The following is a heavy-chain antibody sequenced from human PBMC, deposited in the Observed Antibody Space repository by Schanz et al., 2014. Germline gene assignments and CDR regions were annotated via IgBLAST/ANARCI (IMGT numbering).Heavy chain of an antibody. CDR2: IIPILGIA. V-gene: IGHV1-69*09. Sequence: QVQVEQSGPEVKKPGASVTVSCQASGYTFSFTSYNVHWVRQAPGQGLEWMGRIIPILGIANYAQKFQGRVTNTADKSTSTAYMDLSSLRPEDTAVYYCARSNYYDNSDYYNSFDYWGQGTLVTVSS. CDR3: ARSNYYDNSDYYNSFDY. CDR1: GYTFSFTSYN. J-gene: IGHJ4*02. D-gene: IGHD3-22*01.